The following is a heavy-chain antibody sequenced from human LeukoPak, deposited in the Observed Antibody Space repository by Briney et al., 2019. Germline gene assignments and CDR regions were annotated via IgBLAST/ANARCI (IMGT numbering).Heavy chain of an antibody. D-gene: IGHD3-10*01. CDR2: IKEDGSET. CDR3: ARDRGWLTSDY. Sequence: GESLRLSCAASGFTFNTYWMGGVRQAPGKEMKWLGNIKEDGSETYYVDFLKGRITISRDNAKNSLSLQMNSLRDEDTAVYYCARDRGWLTSDYWGQGTLVTVSS. J-gene: IGHJ4*02. CDR1: GFTFNTYW. V-gene: IGHV3-7*03.